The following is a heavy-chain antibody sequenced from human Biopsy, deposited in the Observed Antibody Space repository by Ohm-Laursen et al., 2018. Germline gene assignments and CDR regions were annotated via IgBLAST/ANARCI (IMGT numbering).Heavy chain of an antibody. CDR1: GFTFSDYA. J-gene: IGHJ4*02. V-gene: IGHV3-23*01. CDR2: IYGGGFGT. CDR3: AKFEGDPTPSYYFDY. D-gene: IGHD3-10*01. Sequence: SLRLSCTASGFTFSDYAMSWVRQAPGKGLEWAAGIYGGGFGTYYADSVKGRFSISRDNSENTLYLHMNSLRAEDTAVYFCAKFEGDPTPSYYFDYWGQGTLVTVSS.